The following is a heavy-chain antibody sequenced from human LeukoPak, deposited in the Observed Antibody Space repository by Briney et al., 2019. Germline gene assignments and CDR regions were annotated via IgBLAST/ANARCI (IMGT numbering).Heavy chain of an antibody. CDR2: IYSNRST. CDR1: GGSISSGDYF. J-gene: IGHJ4*02. D-gene: IGHD4-17*01. CDR3: VSHYGEVDY. Sequence: PSQTLSLTCTVSGGSISSGDYFWSWIRQSPGKGLEYIGYIYSNRSTYYNPSLGSRVIISADTSKNQFSLKLSSVTAADTAVYYCVSHYGEVDYWGQGTLVTVSS. V-gene: IGHV4-30-4*01.